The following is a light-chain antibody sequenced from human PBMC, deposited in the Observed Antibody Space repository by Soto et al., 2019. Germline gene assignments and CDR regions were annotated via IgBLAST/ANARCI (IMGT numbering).Light chain of an antibody. CDR1: QSVSSSY. V-gene: IGKV3-20*01. Sequence: EIVLTQSPGTLSLSPGERANLSCRASQSVSSSYLAWYQQKPCQAPRLLIYGASSRATGIPDRFSGSGSGTDFTLTISRLEPEDFAVYYCQQYGSSPGTFGQGTKVEIK. J-gene: IGKJ1*01. CDR2: GAS. CDR3: QQYGSSPGT.